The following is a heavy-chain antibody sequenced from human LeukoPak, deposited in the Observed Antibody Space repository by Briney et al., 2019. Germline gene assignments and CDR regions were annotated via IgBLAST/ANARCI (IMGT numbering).Heavy chain of an antibody. CDR1: GYIFTGYY. Sequence: ASVKVSCKASGYIFTGYYMHWVRQAPGQGLEWLGWINPNTGATDYAQKFQGRVTMTRDTSIRTAYMELSSLRSEDTAVYYCARDRRLGFDPWGQGTLVTVSS. CDR2: INPNTGAT. J-gene: IGHJ5*02. CDR3: ARDRRLGFDP. D-gene: IGHD3-9*01. V-gene: IGHV1-2*02.